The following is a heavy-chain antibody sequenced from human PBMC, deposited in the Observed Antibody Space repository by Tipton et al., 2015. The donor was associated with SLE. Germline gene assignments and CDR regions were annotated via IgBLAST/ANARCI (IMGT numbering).Heavy chain of an antibody. Sequence: TLSLTCTVSDYSISSGYFWGWIRQHPGKGLEWIGYIYYSGSTYYNPSLKSRVTISVDTSKNQFSLKLSSVTAADTAVYYCAREGCSSTSCYGYYYMDVWGKGTTVTVSS. CDR1: DYSISSGYF. D-gene: IGHD2-2*01. J-gene: IGHJ6*03. CDR2: IYYSGST. V-gene: IGHV4-31*03. CDR3: AREGCSSTSCYGYYYMDV.